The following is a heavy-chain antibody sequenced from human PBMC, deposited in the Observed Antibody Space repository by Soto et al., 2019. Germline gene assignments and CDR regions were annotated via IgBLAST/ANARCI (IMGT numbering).Heavy chain of an antibody. D-gene: IGHD6-6*01. V-gene: IGHV4-59*11. CDR1: GGSISDLY. Sequence: SETLSLTCTVSGGSISDLYWSWIRQPPGKGLEWIGYIYYSGSTNYNPSLKSRVTISVDTSKNQFSLNLRSMSPADTAVYYCARVGGLAARTFDYWGPGTLVTVSS. CDR3: ARVGGLAARTFDY. CDR2: IYYSGST. J-gene: IGHJ4*02.